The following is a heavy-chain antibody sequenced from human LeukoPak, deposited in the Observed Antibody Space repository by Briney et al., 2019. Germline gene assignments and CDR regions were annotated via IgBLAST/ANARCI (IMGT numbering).Heavy chain of an antibody. CDR2: INPSGGST. CDR3: AREERITIFGVVIDYYYYMDV. D-gene: IGHD3-3*01. J-gene: IGHJ6*03. Sequence: GASVKVSCKASGYTFTSYYMHWVRQAPGQGLEWMGIINPSGGSTSYAQKFQGRVTMTRDMSTSTVYMELSSLRSEDTAVYYCAREERITIFGVVIDYYYYMDVWGKGTTVTVSS. CDR1: GYTFTSYY. V-gene: IGHV1-46*01.